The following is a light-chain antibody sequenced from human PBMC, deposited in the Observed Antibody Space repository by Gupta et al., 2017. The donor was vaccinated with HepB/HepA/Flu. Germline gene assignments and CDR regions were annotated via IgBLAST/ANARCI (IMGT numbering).Light chain of an antibody. CDR3: QSYDSSLSVV. CDR2: GIN. J-gene: IGLJ3*02. CDR1: SSNIGTGYD. V-gene: IGLV1-40*01. Sequence: QSVLTQPPSVSGAPGQRVTISCTGSSSNIGTGYDVHWYQQLPGTAPQLLIYGINNRPPGVPDRFSGSRSGTSASLAITGLQIEDEADYYCQSYDSSLSVVFGGGTKLTVL.